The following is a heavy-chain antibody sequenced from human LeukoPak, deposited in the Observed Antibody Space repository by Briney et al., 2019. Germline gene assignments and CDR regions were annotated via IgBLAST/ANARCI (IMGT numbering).Heavy chain of an antibody. J-gene: IGHJ4*02. CDR2: TYYRSKWYN. CDR3: ARTQARPGQSLFTFDY. V-gene: IGHV6-1*01. Sequence: SQTLSLTCAISGDSVSSNSAAWNWIRQSPSRGLEWLGRTYYRSKWYNDYAVSVKSRITINPDTSKNQFSLQLNSVTPEDTAVYYCARTQARPGQSLFTFDYWGQGTLVTVSS. D-gene: IGHD6-6*01. CDR1: GDSVSSNSAA.